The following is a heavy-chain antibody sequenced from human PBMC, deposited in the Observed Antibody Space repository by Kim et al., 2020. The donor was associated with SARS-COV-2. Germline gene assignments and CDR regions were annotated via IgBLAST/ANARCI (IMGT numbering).Heavy chain of an antibody. V-gene: IGHV3-9*01. D-gene: IGHD1-1*01. CDR3: AKESGGLIYYGMDV. CDR2: ISWNSGSI. J-gene: IGHJ6*02. CDR1: GFTFGDYA. Sequence: GGSLRLSCAASGFTFGDYAMHWVRQAPWKGLEWVSGISWNSGSICYADSVKGRFTISRDNAKNSLYLQMNSLRAEDTALYYCAKESGGLIYYGMDVWGQGTTVTVSS.